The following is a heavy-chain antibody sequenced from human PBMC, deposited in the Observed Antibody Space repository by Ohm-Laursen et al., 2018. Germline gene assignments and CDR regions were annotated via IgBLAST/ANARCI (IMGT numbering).Heavy chain of an antibody. Sequence: TLSLTCTVSGGSMNNYFWTWIRQPAGKGLEWIGYVFDYSGSTNYNPSLKSRVTISVDTSKNQFSLKLSSVTAADTAVYYCARGQAGATALFDYWGQGTLVTVSS. CDR1: GGSMNNYF. CDR2: VFDYSGST. CDR3: ARGQAGATALFDY. D-gene: IGHD1-26*01. J-gene: IGHJ4*02. V-gene: IGHV4-59*01.